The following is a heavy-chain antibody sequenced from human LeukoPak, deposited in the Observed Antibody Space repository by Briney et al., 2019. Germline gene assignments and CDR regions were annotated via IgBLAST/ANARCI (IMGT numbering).Heavy chain of an antibody. Sequence: SETLSLTCTVSGGSISSSHHYWGWIRQPPGKGLEWIGTIYHSGSTFSNPSLKSRVTISVDTSRNQFSLKLSFVTAADTALYYCARERANGAGSYYYYYFMDVWGKGTTVTVSS. CDR3: ARERANGAGSYYYYYFMDV. V-gene: IGHV4-39*07. CDR1: GGSISSSHHY. J-gene: IGHJ6*03. D-gene: IGHD3-10*01. CDR2: IYHSGST.